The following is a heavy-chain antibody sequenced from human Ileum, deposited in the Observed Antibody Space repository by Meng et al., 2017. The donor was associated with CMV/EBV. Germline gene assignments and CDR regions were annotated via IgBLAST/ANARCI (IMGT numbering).Heavy chain of an antibody. D-gene: IGHD1-26*01. J-gene: IGHJ4*02. CDR1: GFTFSSYA. CDR2: ISGIGDNT. CDR3: AKMLEVGATTNFDY. V-gene: IGHV3-23*01. Sequence: GESLKISCAASGFTFSSYAMSWVRQAPGKGLEWVSDISGIGDNTYHADSVKGRFTISRDNSKNTLYLQMNSLTAEDTAVYYCAKMLEVGATTNFDYWGQGTVVTVSS.